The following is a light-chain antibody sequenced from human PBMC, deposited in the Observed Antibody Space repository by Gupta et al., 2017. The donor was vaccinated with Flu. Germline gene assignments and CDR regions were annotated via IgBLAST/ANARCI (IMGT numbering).Light chain of an antibody. V-gene: IGLV2-8*01. CDR3: SSYAGTLGV. CDR2: EVS. CDR1: SSHVGGYNY. Sequence: QSALTPPPSASGSPGQSLTISCTGTSSHVGGYNYVYWYQQHPGKAPDLMIYEVSKRPSGVPDRFSGSKSGNTASLTVSGLQAEDEADYCCSSYAGTLGVFGTGTKVTVL. J-gene: IGLJ1*01.